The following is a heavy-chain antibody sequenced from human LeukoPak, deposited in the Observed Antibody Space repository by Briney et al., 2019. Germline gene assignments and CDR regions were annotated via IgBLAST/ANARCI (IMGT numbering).Heavy chain of an antibody. Sequence: ASVKVSCKASGYTFTSYYLYWVRQAPGQGLEWMGVINPSGGSTTSAQKFQGRVTMTRDTSTSTVYMELRSLRAEDTALYYCASGQMLTSGGFDYWGQGTLVTVSS. CDR1: GYTFTSYY. D-gene: IGHD3-16*01. V-gene: IGHV1-46*01. CDR3: ASGQMLTSGGFDY. J-gene: IGHJ4*02. CDR2: INPSGGST.